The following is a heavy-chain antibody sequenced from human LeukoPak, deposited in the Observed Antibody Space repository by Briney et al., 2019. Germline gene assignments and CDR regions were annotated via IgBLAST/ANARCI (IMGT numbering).Heavy chain of an antibody. CDR3: ARQSRDGSKTRGYYFDY. Sequence: GESLKISCQVSGYIFTNYWIGWVRQMPGKGLESMGIIYLADSDTTYSPSFQGQVTISTDKSISTVYLQWSSLKASDTAMYYCARQSRDGSKTRGYYFDYWGPGTQVTVSS. J-gene: IGHJ4*02. CDR2: IYLADSDT. V-gene: IGHV5-51*01. D-gene: IGHD3-10*01. CDR1: GYIFTNYW.